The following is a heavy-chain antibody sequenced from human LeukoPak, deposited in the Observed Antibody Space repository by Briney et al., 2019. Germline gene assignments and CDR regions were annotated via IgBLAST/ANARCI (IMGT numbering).Heavy chain of an antibody. Sequence: PSETLSLTCTVSGGSISPQYWGWIRLPPGKGLEWIGSVHYSGSIDYNPSLKSRVTISVDTSKNQFSLTLSSVTAADTAVYYCATVRDGLNYGPFDYWGQGTLVTVSS. J-gene: IGHJ4*02. D-gene: IGHD5-24*01. CDR2: VHYSGSI. CDR3: ATVRDGLNYGPFDY. V-gene: IGHV4-59*11. CDR1: GGSISPQY.